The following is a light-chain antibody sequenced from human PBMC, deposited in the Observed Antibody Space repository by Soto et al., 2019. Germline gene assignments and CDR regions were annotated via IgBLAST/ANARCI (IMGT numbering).Light chain of an antibody. CDR1: QSISRH. CDR2: IAS. Sequence: DIQVTQSPSSLSASVGDTVTITCRASQSISRHLNWYQQKPGKAPKLLINIASSLQSGVPSRFSGSGSGTDFTLTISNVQPEDFATYYCQQTYSTPQPFGQGTRLEI. CDR3: QQTYSTPQP. J-gene: IGKJ5*01. V-gene: IGKV1-39*01.